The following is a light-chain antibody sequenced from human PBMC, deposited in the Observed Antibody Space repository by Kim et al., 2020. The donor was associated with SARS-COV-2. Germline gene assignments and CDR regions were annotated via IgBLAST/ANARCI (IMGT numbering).Light chain of an antibody. J-gene: IGLJ3*02. CDR1: NIGSKN. Sequence: VALGQTARITCGGNNIGSKNVRWYQQKPGQAPVLVIYRDSNRPSGIPERFSGSNSGNTATLTISRAQAGDEADYYCQVWDSSTAGVFGGGTQLTVL. CDR3: QVWDSSTAGV. CDR2: RDS. V-gene: IGLV3-9*01.